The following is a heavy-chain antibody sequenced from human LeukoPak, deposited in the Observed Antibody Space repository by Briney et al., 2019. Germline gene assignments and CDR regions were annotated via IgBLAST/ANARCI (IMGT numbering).Heavy chain of an antibody. CDR3: ARDYDILTGLDY. Sequence: GGSLRLSCAASGFTFSSYAMHWVRQAPGKGLEWAAVISYDGSNKYYADSVKGRFTISRDNSKNTLYLQMNSLRAEDTAVYYCARDYDILTGLDYWGQGTLVTVSS. J-gene: IGHJ4*02. V-gene: IGHV3-30-3*01. CDR1: GFTFSSYA. CDR2: ISYDGSNK. D-gene: IGHD3-9*01.